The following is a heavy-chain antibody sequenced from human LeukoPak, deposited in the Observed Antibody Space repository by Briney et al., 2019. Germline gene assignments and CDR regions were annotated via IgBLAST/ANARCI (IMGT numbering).Heavy chain of an antibody. CDR2: INSDGRTT. J-gene: IGHJ3*02. CDR3: VKSGIPGPLAFDI. D-gene: IGHD3-10*01. Sequence: GGSLGLSCVASGFTFRTYWMHWVRQAPGKGLVWVSRINSDGRTTTYADSVKGRFTISRDNAENTLYLQMNSLRAEDTAVYYCVKSGIPGPLAFDIWGQGTVVTVSS. CDR1: GFTFRTYW. V-gene: IGHV3-74*01.